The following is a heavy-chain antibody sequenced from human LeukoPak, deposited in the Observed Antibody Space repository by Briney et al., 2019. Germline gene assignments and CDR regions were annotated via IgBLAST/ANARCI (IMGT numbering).Heavy chain of an antibody. V-gene: IGHV4-59*08. CDR2: IHYSGTT. D-gene: IGHD5-12*01. J-gene: IGHJ4*02. CDR3: ARMGGYSGYATH. Sequence: SETLSLTCTVSGGSISTYYWSWIRQPPGKGLEWIGYIHYSGTTNYNPSLKNRVTISLDTSKNQFSLNLSSVTAADTAVYYCARMGGYSGYATHWGQGTLVTVS. CDR1: GGSISTYY.